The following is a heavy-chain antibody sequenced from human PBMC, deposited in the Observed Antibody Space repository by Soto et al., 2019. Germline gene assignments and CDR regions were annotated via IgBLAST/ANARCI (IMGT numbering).Heavy chain of an antibody. CDR2: TYYRSKWYN. CDR3: VRLIGNSWLDF. Sequence: QVQLQQSEPGLVKPSQTLSLTCAISGDSVSSSSVNWNWIRQSPSRGLEWLGRTYYRSKWYNDYAESVKSRITINPDTSKNQFSLHLNSVTPEDTAVYYCVRLIGNSWLDFWGQGTLVTVSS. CDR1: GDSVSSSSVN. V-gene: IGHV6-1*01. J-gene: IGHJ5*01. D-gene: IGHD1-26*01.